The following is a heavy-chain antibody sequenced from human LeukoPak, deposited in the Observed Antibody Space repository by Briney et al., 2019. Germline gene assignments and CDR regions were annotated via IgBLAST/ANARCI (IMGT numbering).Heavy chain of an antibody. CDR3: AKVKIGIVGATLHYFDY. Sequence: GGSLRLSCAASGFTFSDTWMSWVRQAPGKGLEWVSAISGSGGSTYYADSVKGRFTISRDNSKNTLYLQMNSLRAEDTAVYYCAKVKIGIVGATLHYFDYWGQGTLVTVSS. CDR1: GFTFSDTW. CDR2: ISGSGGST. V-gene: IGHV3-23*01. J-gene: IGHJ4*02. D-gene: IGHD1-26*01.